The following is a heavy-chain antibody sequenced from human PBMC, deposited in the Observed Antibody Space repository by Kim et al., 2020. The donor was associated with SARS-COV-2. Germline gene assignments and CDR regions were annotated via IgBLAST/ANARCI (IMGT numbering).Heavy chain of an antibody. D-gene: IGHD2-21*01. J-gene: IGHJ5*02. CDR1: GGSISSGDYF. CDR2: IYFTGST. V-gene: IGHV4-31*03. CDR3: ARMNTVVVVDGVRLGFDP. Sequence: SETLSLTCTVSGGSISSGDYFWSWIRQHPGKGLEWIGHIYFTGSTSYNPSLKSRLSISVDTSKNQFSLKLNSVTAADTAFYFCARMNTVVVVDGVRLGFDPWGPGTLVTVSS.